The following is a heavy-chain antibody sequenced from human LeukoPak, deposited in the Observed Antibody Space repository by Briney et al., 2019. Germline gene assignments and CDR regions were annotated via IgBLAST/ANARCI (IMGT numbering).Heavy chain of an antibody. CDR2: FDPEDGET. CDR1: GYTLTELS. J-gene: IGHJ4*02. V-gene: IGHV1-24*01. D-gene: IGHD6-6*01. CDR3: ATSEYSSSLDPFDY. Sequence: EASVKVSCKVSGYTLTELSMHWVRQAPGKWLEWMGGFDPEDGETIYAQKFQGRVTMTEDTSTDTAYMELSSLRSEDTAVYYCATSEYSSSLDPFDYWGQGTLVTVSS.